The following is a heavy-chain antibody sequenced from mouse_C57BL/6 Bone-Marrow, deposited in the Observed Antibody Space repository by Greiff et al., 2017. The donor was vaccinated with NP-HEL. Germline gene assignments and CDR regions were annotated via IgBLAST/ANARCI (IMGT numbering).Heavy chain of an antibody. J-gene: IGHJ4*01. CDR2: ISSGSSTI. CDR3: ARRYRGLYYYAMDY. Sequence: DVQLVESGGGLVKPGGSLKLSCAASGFTFSDYGMHWVRQAPEQGLEWVSSISSGSSTISYADTVKGRFTISRDNAKNTLFLQMTSLRSEDTAMYYCARRYRGLYYYAMDYWGQGTSVTVSS. CDR1: GFTFSDYG. D-gene: IGHD2-12*01. V-gene: IGHV5-17*01.